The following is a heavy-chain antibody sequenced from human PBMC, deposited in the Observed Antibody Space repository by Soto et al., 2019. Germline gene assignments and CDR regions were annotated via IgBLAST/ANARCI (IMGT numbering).Heavy chain of an antibody. D-gene: IGHD3-3*01. V-gene: IGHV3-15*01. J-gene: IGHJ6*02. CDR1: GFTFINAW. CDR3: TTGPFITIFGVVFGYYYYYGMDV. Sequence: GGSLRLSCAASGFTFINAWMSCVRHSPWKWLEWVGRIKSKTDGGTTDYAAPVKGRFTISRDDSKNTLYLQMNSLKTEDTAVYYCTTGPFITIFGVVFGYYYYYGMDVWGQGTTVTV. CDR2: IKSKTDGGTT.